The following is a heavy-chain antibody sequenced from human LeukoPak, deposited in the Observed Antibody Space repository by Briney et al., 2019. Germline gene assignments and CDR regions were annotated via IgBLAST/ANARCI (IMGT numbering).Heavy chain of an antibody. CDR1: GGSFSGYY. J-gene: IGHJ4*02. CDR2: INHSGST. V-gene: IGHV4-34*01. Sequence: SETLSLTCAVYGGSFSGYYWSWIRQPPGKGLEWIGEINHSGSTNYNPSLKSRVIISIDTSKNQFSLKLSSVTAVDTAVYYCARSPPFDYWGQGTLVTVSS. CDR3: ARSPPFDY.